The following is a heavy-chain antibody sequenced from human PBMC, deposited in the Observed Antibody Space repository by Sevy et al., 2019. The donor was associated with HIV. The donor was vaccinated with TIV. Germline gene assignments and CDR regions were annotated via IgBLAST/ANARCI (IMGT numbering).Heavy chain of an antibody. CDR1: GGTFSSYA. CDR2: IIPIFGTA. Sequence: ASVKVSCKASGGTFSSYAISWVRQAPGQGLEWMGGIIPIFGTANYAQKFQGRVTITADESTSTAYMELSSLRSEDTAVYYCARGQYYDILTGYYTFGYYYYGMDVWGQGTTVTVSS. V-gene: IGHV1-69*13. D-gene: IGHD3-9*01. J-gene: IGHJ6*02. CDR3: ARGQYYDILTGYYTFGYYYYGMDV.